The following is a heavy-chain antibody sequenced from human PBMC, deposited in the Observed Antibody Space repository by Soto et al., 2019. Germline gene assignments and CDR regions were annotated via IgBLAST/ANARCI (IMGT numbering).Heavy chain of an antibody. CDR2: ISAYNGNT. V-gene: IGHV1-18*04. Sequence: GASVKVSCKASGYTFTSYGINWVRQAPGQGLEWMGWISAYNGNTNYAQKLQGRVTMTTDTSTSTAYMELRSLRSDDTAVYYCARGSDSNGYYSYFDYWGQGTLVTVS. CDR1: GYTFTSYG. J-gene: IGHJ4*02. CDR3: ARGSDSNGYYSYFDY. D-gene: IGHD3-22*01.